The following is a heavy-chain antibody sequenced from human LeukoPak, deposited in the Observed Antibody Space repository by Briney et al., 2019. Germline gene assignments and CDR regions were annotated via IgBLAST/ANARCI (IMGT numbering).Heavy chain of an antibody. CDR3: ARDFYDSSGYYPLYFDY. CDR2: IYYSGST. V-gene: IGHV4-59*12. CDR1: GGSISSYY. Sequence: SETLSLTCTVSGGSISSYYWSWIRQPPGKGLEWIGYIYYSGSTYYNPSLKSRVTISVDTSKNQFSLKLSSVTAADTAVYYCARDFYDSSGYYPLYFDYWGQGTLVTVSS. J-gene: IGHJ4*02. D-gene: IGHD3-22*01.